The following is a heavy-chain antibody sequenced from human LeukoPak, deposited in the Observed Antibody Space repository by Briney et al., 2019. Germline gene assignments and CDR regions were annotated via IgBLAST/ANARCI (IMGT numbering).Heavy chain of an antibody. CDR1: GGSISSSSYY. V-gene: IGHV4-39*01. CDR3: ARHGSRIAVADAFDI. CDR2: IYYSGST. J-gene: IGHJ3*02. Sequence: PSETLSLTCTVSGGSISSSSYYWGWIRQPPGKGLEWIGSIYYSGSTYYNPSLKSRVTISVDTSKNQFSLKLSSVPAADTAVYYCARHGSRIAVADAFDIWGQGTMVTVSS. D-gene: IGHD6-19*01.